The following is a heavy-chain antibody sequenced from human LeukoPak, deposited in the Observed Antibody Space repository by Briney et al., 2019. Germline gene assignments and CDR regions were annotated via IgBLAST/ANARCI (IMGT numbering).Heavy chain of an antibody. D-gene: IGHD2-8*02. CDR3: ARGRFVLVPSLERWYFDL. J-gene: IGHJ2*01. CDR1: GFTLRNYD. Sequence: PGGSLRLFCTASGFTLRNYDMHWVRQNTEKGLEWVSGIGTGDDTFYPDSVKGRFTISRENAKNSFYLQMNSLRAGDTAVYYCARGRFVLVPSLERWYFDLWGRGTLVTVSS. V-gene: IGHV3-13*01. CDR2: IGTGDDT.